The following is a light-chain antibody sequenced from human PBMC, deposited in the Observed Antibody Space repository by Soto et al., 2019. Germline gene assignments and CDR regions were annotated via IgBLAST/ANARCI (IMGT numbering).Light chain of an antibody. V-gene: IGLV4-69*01. CDR3: QTWGTGIVV. Sequence: QLVLTQSPSASASLGASVKLTCTLSSGLNSYAIAWHQQQPEKGPRYLMKLNSDGSHSKGDGIPDRFSGSSYGAERYLTISSLQSEDEADYYCQTWGTGIVVFGGGTKVTVL. CDR1: SGLNSYA. CDR2: LNSDGSH. J-gene: IGLJ2*01.